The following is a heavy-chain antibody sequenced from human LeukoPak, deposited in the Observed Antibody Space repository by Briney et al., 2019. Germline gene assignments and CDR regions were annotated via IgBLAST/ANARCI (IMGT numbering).Heavy chain of an antibody. Sequence: PSETLSLTCAVYGGSFSGYYWSWIRQPPGKGLEWIGEINHSGSTNYNPSLKSRVTISVDTSKNQFSLKLSSVTAADTAVYYCARTYSSSWLFDYWGQGTLVTVSS. CDR3: ARTYSSSWLFDY. D-gene: IGHD6-13*01. CDR2: INHSGST. CDR1: GGSFSGYY. J-gene: IGHJ4*02. V-gene: IGHV4-34*01.